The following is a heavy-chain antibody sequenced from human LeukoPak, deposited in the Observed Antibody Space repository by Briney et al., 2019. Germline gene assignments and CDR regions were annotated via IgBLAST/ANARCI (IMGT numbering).Heavy chain of an antibody. D-gene: IGHD2-15*01. Sequence: SETLSLTCTVSGGSISSGGYYWSWIRQHPGKGLEWIGYIYYSGSTYYNPSLKSRVTISVDTSKNQFSLKLSSVTAADTAVYYCARGRCSGGSCYSLGYYFDYWGQGTLVTVSS. J-gene: IGHJ4*02. CDR3: ARGRCSGGSCYSLGYYFDY. CDR2: IYYSGST. CDR1: GGSISSGGYY. V-gene: IGHV4-31*03.